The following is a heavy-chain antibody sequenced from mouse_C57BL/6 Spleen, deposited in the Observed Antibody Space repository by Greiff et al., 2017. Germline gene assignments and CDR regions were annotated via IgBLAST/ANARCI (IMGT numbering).Heavy chain of an antibody. D-gene: IGHD2-5*01. Sequence: EVQLQQSGAELVRPGASVKLSCTASGFNIKDDYMHWVKQRPEQGLEWIGWIDPENGDTEYASKFQGKATITADTSSNTAYLQLSSLTSEDTAVYYCTSYYSNSGWFAYWGQGTLVTVSA. CDR1: GFNIKDDY. CDR2: IDPENGDT. V-gene: IGHV14-4*01. CDR3: TSYYSNSGWFAY. J-gene: IGHJ3*01.